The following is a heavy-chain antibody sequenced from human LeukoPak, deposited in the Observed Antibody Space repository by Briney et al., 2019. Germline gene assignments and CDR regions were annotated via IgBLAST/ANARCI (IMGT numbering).Heavy chain of an antibody. CDR3: ARGVLVYYYDSSGYSS. Sequence: GGSLRLSCVASGFTFSSYWMSWVRQAPGKGLEWVANINQDGSEKYYVDSVKGRFTISRDNAKNTLYLQMNSLRAEDTAVYYCARGVLVYYYDSSGYSSWGQGTLVTVSS. J-gene: IGHJ4*02. D-gene: IGHD3-22*01. V-gene: IGHV3-7*01. CDR1: GFTFSSYW. CDR2: INQDGSEK.